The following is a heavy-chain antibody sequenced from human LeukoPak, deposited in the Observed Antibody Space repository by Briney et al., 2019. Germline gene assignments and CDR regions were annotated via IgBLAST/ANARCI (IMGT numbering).Heavy chain of an antibody. D-gene: IGHD2-21*02. J-gene: IGHJ4*02. CDR3: AKGVWNCGGDCYSTFDY. Sequence: QAGGSLILSCAASGFTFTNYAMSWVRQAPGKGLEWVSAIGGSGDNTYYADSVKGRFTISRENSKNTLNLQMNSLRAEDTAVYYCAKGVWNCGGDCYSTFDYWGQGTLVTVSS. V-gene: IGHV3-23*01. CDR2: IGGSGDNT. CDR1: GFTFTNYA.